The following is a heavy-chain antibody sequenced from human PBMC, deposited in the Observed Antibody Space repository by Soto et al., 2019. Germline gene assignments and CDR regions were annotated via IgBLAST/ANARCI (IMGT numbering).Heavy chain of an antibody. CDR3: ARDRGGYFSFDY. V-gene: IGHV3-30*03. CDR1: GFTFSSHG. J-gene: IGHJ4*02. CDR2: ISYDGNMQ. D-gene: IGHD3-22*01. Sequence: QVQLVESGGGVVQPGRSLRLSCAASGFTFSSHGMHWVRQAPDKGLEWVAVISYDGNMQNYADSVMGRFTISRDDSKNTLYLQMNSLRAEDTAVYHCARDRGGYFSFDYWGQGTLVTVSS.